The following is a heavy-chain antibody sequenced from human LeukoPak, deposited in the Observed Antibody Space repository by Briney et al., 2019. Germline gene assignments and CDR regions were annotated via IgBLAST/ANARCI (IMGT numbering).Heavy chain of an antibody. CDR2: IYYSGST. CDR3: AGDSGYDYGQYYFDY. J-gene: IGHJ4*02. D-gene: IGHD5-12*01. CDR1: GGSISSSSYY. V-gene: IGHV4-39*01. Sequence: PSETLSLTCTVSGGSISSSSYYWGWIRQPPGKGLEWIGSIYYSGSTYYNPSLKSRVTISVDTSKNQFSLKLSSVTAADTAVYYCAGDSGYDYGQYYFDYWGQGTLVTVSS.